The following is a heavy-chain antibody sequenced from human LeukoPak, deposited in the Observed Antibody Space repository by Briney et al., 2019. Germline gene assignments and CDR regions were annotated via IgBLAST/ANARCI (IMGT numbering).Heavy chain of an antibody. D-gene: IGHD4-17*01. CDR1: GFTFSSYS. Sequence: GGSLRLSCAASGFTFSSYSMNWVRQAPGKGLEWVSAISGSGGSTYYADSVKGRFTISRDNSKNTLYLQMNSLRAEDTAVYYCATYGDFGFDYWGQGTLVTVSS. J-gene: IGHJ4*02. V-gene: IGHV3-23*01. CDR3: ATYGDFGFDY. CDR2: ISGSGGST.